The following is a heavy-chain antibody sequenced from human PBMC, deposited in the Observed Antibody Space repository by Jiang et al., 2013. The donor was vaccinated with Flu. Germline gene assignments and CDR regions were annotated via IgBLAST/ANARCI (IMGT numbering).Heavy chain of an antibody. V-gene: IGHV4-59*01. CDR2: IYYSGST. Sequence: LLKPSETLSLTCTVSGGSISSYYWSWIRQPPGKGLEWIGYIYYSGSTNYNPSLKSRVTISVDTSKNQFSLKLSSVTAADTAVYYCARHRGNNWNDVYYYGMDVWGKGTTVTVSS. J-gene: IGHJ6*04. CDR3: ARHRGNNWNDVYYYGMDV. D-gene: IGHD1-1*01. CDR1: GGSISSYY.